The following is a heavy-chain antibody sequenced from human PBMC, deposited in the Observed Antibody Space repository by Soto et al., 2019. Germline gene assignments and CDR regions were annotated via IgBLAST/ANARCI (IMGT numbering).Heavy chain of an antibody. V-gene: IGHV3-23*01. D-gene: IGHD4-4*01. J-gene: IGHJ4*02. CDR3: AKDLDDYSSAIDF. CDR2: ISGSGGSGRG. CDR1: GFIFRQYA. Sequence: GGSLMLSCVGSGFIFRQYAMNWVRPAPGKGLEWVSGISGSGGSGRGFYADPVKGRFTISRDNSKNTLYLEMNSLRAEDTAVYYCAKDLDDYSSAIDFWGQGTLVTVS.